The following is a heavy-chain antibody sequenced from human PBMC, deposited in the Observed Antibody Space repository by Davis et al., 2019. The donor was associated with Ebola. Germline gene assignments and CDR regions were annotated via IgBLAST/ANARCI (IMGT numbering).Heavy chain of an antibody. CDR1: GYTFTSYD. D-gene: IGHD6-6*01. V-gene: IGHV1-69*13. Sequence: SVKVSCKASGYTFTSYDINWVRQAPGQGLEWMGGIIPIFGTANYAQKFQGRVTITADESTNTAYMELSGLTSEDTAVYYCARGSDGSSDLWGQGTLVTVSS. CDR2: IIPIFGTA. J-gene: IGHJ4*02. CDR3: ARGSDGSSDL.